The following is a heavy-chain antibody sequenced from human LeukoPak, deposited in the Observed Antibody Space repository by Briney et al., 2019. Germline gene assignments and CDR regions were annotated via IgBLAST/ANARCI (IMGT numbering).Heavy chain of an antibody. Sequence: SETPSLTCTVSGYSISSGYYWGWIRQPPGKGLEWIGSIYHSGSTYYNPSLKSRVTISVDTSKNQFSLKLSSVTAADTAVYYCASDRAPTVTTGDYYYGMDVWGQGTTVTVSS. D-gene: IGHD4-17*01. CDR3: ASDRAPTVTTGDYYYGMDV. CDR2: IYHSGST. J-gene: IGHJ6*02. V-gene: IGHV4-38-2*02. CDR1: GYSISSGYY.